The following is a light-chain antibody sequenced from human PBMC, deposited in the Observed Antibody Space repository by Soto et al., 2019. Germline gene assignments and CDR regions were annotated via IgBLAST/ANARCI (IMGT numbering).Light chain of an antibody. CDR3: LLYMGSGMV. CDR2: STN. Sequence: QTVVTQEPSFSVSPGGTVTLTCGLSSGSVSISYYPSWYQQTPGQSPRTLMYSTNTRSSGVPDRFSGSILGNKAALTITGAQADDESDYYCLLYMGSGMVFGTGINVTVL. J-gene: IGLJ1*01. V-gene: IGLV8-61*01. CDR1: SGSVSISYY.